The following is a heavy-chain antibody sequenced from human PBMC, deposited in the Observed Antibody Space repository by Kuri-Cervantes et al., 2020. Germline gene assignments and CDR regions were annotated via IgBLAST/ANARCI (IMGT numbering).Heavy chain of an antibody. D-gene: IGHD3-22*01. CDR2: IYYSGST. Sequence: SETLSLTCTVSGGSISSGGYYWSWIRQHPGKGLEWIGYIYYSGSTYYNPSLKSRVTISVDTSKNQFSLKLSSVTAADTAVYYCARVSYYCDSSGYYYVFDYWGQGTLVTVSS. V-gene: IGHV4-31*03. J-gene: IGHJ4*02. CDR1: GGSISSGGYY. CDR3: ARVSYYCDSSGYYYVFDY.